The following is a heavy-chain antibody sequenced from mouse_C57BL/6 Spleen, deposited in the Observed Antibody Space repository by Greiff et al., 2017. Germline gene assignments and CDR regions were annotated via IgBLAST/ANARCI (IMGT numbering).Heavy chain of an antibody. CDR3: ARYFYGSSYDY. Sequence: QVHVKQPGAELVKPGASVKLSCKASGYTFTSYWMHWVKQRPGQGLEWIGMIHPNSGSTNYNEKFKSKATLTVDKYSSTAYLQLSSLTSEDSAVYYCARYFYGSSYDYWGQGTTLTVSS. D-gene: IGHD1-1*01. CDR1: GYTFTSYW. CDR2: IHPNSGST. V-gene: IGHV1-64*01. J-gene: IGHJ2*01.